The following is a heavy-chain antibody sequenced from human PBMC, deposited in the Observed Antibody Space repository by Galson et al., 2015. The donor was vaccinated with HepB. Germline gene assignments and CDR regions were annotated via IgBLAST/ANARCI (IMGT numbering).Heavy chain of an antibody. D-gene: IGHD3-3*01. CDR3: GSGRSFWSGYQYYFDY. J-gene: IGHJ4*02. Sequence: SLRLSCAASGFTFSSYAMHWVRQAPGKGLEYVSAISSNGGSTYYADSVKGRFTISRDNSKNTLCLQMSSLRAEDTAVYYCGSGRSFWSGYQYYFDYWGQGTLVTVSS. CDR2: ISSNGGST. V-gene: IGHV3-64D*06. CDR1: GFTFSSYA.